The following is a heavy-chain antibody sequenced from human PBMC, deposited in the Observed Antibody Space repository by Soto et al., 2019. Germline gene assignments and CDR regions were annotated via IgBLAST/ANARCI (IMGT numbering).Heavy chain of an antibody. V-gene: IGHV3-30-3*01. Sequence: GGSLRLSCAASGFTFSSYAMHWVRQAPGKGLEWVAVISYDGSNKYYADSVKGRFTISRDNSKNTLYLQMNSLRAEDTAVYYCARGRVGGYGHYYYYGMDVWGQGTTVTVSS. J-gene: IGHJ6*02. CDR2: ISYDGSNK. CDR1: GFTFSSYA. D-gene: IGHD3-16*01. CDR3: ARGRVGGYGHYYYYGMDV.